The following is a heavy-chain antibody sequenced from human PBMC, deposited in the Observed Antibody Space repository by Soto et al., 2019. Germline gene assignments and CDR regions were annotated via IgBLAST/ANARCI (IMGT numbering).Heavy chain of an antibody. D-gene: IGHD1-26*01. J-gene: IGHJ4*02. CDR2: ISGSGGST. CDR3: AKVGPTERWELLETYYFDY. V-gene: IGHV3-23*01. CDR1: GFTFSSYA. Sequence: GGSLRLSCAASGFTFSSYAMSCVRQAPGKGLEWVSAISGSGGSTYYADSVKGRFTISRDNSKNTLYLQMNSLRAEDTAVYYCAKVGPTERWELLETYYFDYWGQGTLVTVSS.